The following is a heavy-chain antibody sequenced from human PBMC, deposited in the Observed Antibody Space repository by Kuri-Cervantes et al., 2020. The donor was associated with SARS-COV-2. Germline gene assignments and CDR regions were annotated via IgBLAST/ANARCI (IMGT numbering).Heavy chain of an antibody. CDR1: GYTFTDYD. Sequence: ASVKVSCKASGYTFTDYDINWVRQTPGEGLEWMGWMNPNSGNAGYAQKFQGRVTMTRDTSISTAYMELSSLRSEDTAIYFCARGREYCTGTSCYNFWGQGTLVIVSS. V-gene: IGHV1-8*02. CDR3: ARGREYCTGTSCYNF. CDR2: MNPNSGNA. J-gene: IGHJ1*01. D-gene: IGHD2-2*02.